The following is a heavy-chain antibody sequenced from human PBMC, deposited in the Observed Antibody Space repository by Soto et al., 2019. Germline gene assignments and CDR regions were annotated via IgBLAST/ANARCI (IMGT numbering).Heavy chain of an antibody. Sequence: EVQLVESGGGLVKPGGSLRLACAASGLTFSNFGMNWVRQAPGKGLEWVSFISGSSDYIYYADSVKGRFTISRDNAKNSLYLQMNSLRADDAAVYYGAREGSSGWFYFDSWGQGTLVTVSS. CDR2: ISGSSDYI. D-gene: IGHD6-19*01. J-gene: IGHJ4*02. CDR3: AREGSSGWFYFDS. V-gene: IGHV3-21*02. CDR1: GLTFSNFG.